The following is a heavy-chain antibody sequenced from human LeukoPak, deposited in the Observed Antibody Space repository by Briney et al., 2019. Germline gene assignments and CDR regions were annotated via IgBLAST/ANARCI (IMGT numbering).Heavy chain of an antibody. J-gene: IGHJ4*02. CDR1: GDTLTELS. Sequence: GASVKVSCKVSGDTLTELSMHWVRQAPGKGLEWMGGFDPKEGERVYAQNFQGRFTMTEDTSSGTAYMELSRLRSDDTAVYYCAREGDSSGWYDGWGQGTLVTVSS. CDR2: FDPKEGER. D-gene: IGHD6-19*01. CDR3: AREGDSSGWYDG. V-gene: IGHV1-24*01.